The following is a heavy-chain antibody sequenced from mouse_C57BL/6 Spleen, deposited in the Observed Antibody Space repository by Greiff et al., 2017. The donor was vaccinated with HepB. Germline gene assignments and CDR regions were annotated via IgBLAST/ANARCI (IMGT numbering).Heavy chain of an antibody. V-gene: IGHV5-9*01. Sequence: EVKLMESGGGLVKPGGSLKLSCAASGFTFSSYTMSWVRQTPEKRLEWVATISGGGGNTYYPDSVKGRFTISRDNAKNTLYLQMSSLRSEDTALYYCARHDGYYVYFDYWGQGTTLTVSS. CDR1: GFTFSSYT. CDR2: ISGGGGNT. J-gene: IGHJ2*01. CDR3: ARHDGYYVYFDY. D-gene: IGHD2-3*01.